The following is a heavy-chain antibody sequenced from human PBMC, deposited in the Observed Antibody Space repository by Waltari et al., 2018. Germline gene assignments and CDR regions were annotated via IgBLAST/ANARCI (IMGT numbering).Heavy chain of an antibody. D-gene: IGHD3-9*01. CDR2: IYYSGST. Sequence: QLQLQESGPGLVKPSETLSLTCTVSGGSISSRSYYWGWIRQPPGKGLEWIGSIYYSGSTYYNPSLKSRVTISVDTSKNQFSLKLSSVTAADTAVYYCADLGFYDILTGSHYGMDVWGQGTTVTVSS. CDR3: ADLGFYDILTGSHYGMDV. CDR1: GGSISSRSYY. J-gene: IGHJ6*02. V-gene: IGHV4-39*07.